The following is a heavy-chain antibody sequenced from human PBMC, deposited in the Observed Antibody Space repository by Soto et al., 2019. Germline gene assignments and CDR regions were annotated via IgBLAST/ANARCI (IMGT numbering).Heavy chain of an antibody. J-gene: IGHJ5*02. CDR1: GYTFTSYA. CDR3: ARDSRRITIFGVVIIGNNWFDP. V-gene: IGHV1-3*01. D-gene: IGHD3-3*01. CDR2: INAGNGNT. Sequence: QVQLVQSGAEVKKPGASVKVSCKASGYTFTSYAMHWVRQAPGQRLEWMGWINAGNGNTKYSQKFQGRVTITRDTSASTDYMELSSLRSEDTAVYYCARDSRRITIFGVVIIGNNWFDPWGQGTLVTVSS.